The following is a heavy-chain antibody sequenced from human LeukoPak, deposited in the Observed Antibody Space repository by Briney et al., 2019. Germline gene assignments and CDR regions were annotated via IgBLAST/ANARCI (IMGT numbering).Heavy chain of an antibody. J-gene: IGHJ4*02. D-gene: IGHD5-24*01. CDR1: GGSISSSSYH. CDR3: ARSDVEMATITDYYFDY. V-gene: IGHV4-39*01. Sequence: SETLSLTCTVSGGSISSSSYHWGWLRQPPGQGLEWVGSIYYSGSTYFNPSLKSRVTISPDTSKNQFSLKLSSVTAADTAVYYCARSDVEMATITDYYFDYWGQGTLVTVS. CDR2: IYYSGST.